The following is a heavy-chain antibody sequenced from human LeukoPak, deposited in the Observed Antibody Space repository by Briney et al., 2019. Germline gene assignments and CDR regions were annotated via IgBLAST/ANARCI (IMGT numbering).Heavy chain of an antibody. CDR2: ISGSVGST. J-gene: IGHJ3*02. Sequence: GGSLRFSCAASGFTVSSYAMSWVRQAPGKGREWVSGISGSVGSTYYADSVKGRFTLSRDKSKNTLFLQMNSLRAEDTAVYYCAGTYYVSGRAAFDIWGQGTVVTVSS. CDR3: AGTYYVSGRAAFDI. CDR1: GFTVSSYA. V-gene: IGHV3-23*01. D-gene: IGHD3-10*01.